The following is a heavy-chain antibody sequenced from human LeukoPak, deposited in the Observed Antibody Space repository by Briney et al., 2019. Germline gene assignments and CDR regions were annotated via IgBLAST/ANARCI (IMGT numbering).Heavy chain of an antibody. CDR2: IHNSGTT. J-gene: IGHJ5*02. CDR3: AREVMVGATTA. V-gene: IGHV4-61*02. CDR1: GASISSGSYY. Sequence: SETLSLTCTVSGASISSGSYYWSWIRQPAGKGLEWIGRIHNSGTTKYDPSLKSRVTISIDMSKNQFSLRLSSVTAADTAVYYCAREVMVGATTAWGQGTLVTVSS. D-gene: IGHD1-26*01.